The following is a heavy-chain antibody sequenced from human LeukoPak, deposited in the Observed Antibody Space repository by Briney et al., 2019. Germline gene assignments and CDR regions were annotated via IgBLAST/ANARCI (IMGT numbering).Heavy chain of an antibody. CDR2: INPDGSQE. CDR1: GLSFSSDW. J-gene: IGHJ4*02. CDR3: ARVAVGRYDFDY. D-gene: IGHD1-26*01. V-gene: IGHV3-7*01. Sequence: GGSLRLSCAAAGLSFSSDWMNWVRQAPGKGLEWVANINPDGSQESYVESVKGRFTISRDNAKNTLYLQMNSLRVEDTAVYYCARVAVGRYDFDYRGQGTLVTVSS.